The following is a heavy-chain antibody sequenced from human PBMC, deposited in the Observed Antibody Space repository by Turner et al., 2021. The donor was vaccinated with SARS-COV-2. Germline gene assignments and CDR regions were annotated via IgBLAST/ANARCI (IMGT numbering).Heavy chain of an antibody. Sequence: QVQLQEPGPRLAKPSESLSLTCTVSIGSLSPVYWSWIRKPPGAGLQWTGDASYTGMFHCNASLQSRLAISIDSSNLQFSLRLNSVTSADTAVYYCARVYAYDSQYYFDFWGQGTLVTVSS. CDR3: ARVYAYDSQYYFDF. CDR1: IGSLSPVY. CDR2: ASYTGMF. D-gene: IGHD3-16*01. V-gene: IGHV4-59*12. J-gene: IGHJ4*02.